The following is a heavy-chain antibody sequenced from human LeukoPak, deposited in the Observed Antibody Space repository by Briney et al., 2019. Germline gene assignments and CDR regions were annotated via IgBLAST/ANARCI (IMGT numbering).Heavy chain of an antibody. CDR3: ASVISRVTIFGVAIPNWFDP. Sequence: SETLSLTCTVSGGSISSYYWSWIRQPPGKGLEWIWYIYYSGSTNYNPSLKSRVTISVDTSKNQFSLKLSSVTAADTAVYYCASVISRVTIFGVAIPNWFDPWGQGTLVTVSS. D-gene: IGHD3-3*01. CDR2: IYYSGST. J-gene: IGHJ5*02. CDR1: GGSISSYY. V-gene: IGHV4-59*01.